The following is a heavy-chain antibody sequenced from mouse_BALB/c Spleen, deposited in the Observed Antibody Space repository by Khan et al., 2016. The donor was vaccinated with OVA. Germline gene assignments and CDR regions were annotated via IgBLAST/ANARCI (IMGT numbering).Heavy chain of an antibody. J-gene: IGHJ3*01. V-gene: IGHV2-2*02. D-gene: IGHD2-4*01. CDR3: ARRGYDYGRGALFAY. CDR1: GFSLPNYS. CDR2: IWSAGST. Sequence: QVQLQQSGPGLVQPSQSLSITCTVSGFSLPNYSVHWVRQSPGKGLEWLGVIWSAGSTDYNEAFISRLTISKDNSRSQVFFKMNNLQPNDTAIYYCARRGYDYGRGALFAYWGQGTRVTVSA.